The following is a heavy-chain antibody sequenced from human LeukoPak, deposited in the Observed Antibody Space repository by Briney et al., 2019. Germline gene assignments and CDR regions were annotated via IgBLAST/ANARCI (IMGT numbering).Heavy chain of an antibody. CDR1: GGSISSSSYY. V-gene: IGHV4-39*01. CDR2: IYYSGST. J-gene: IGHJ5*02. D-gene: IGHD1-26*01. Sequence: PSETLSLTCTVSGGSISSSSYYWGWIRQPPGKGLEWIGTIYYSGSTYYNPSLKSRVTISVDTSKNQFSLKLSSVTAADQAVYFRGRMPPGRFDPWGQGTLVTVSS. CDR3: GRMPPGRFDP.